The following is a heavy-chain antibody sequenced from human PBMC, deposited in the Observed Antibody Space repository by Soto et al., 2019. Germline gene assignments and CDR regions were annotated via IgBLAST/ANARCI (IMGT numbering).Heavy chain of an antibody. CDR1: GGSISSYY. D-gene: IGHD1-1*01. J-gene: IGHJ3*02. V-gene: IGHV4-34*01. CDR3: ARSSHYNHDALDM. Sequence: SETLSLTCTVSGGSISSYYWSWIRQPPGKGLEWIADMNHSGNTNCNPSLKSRVTISVDTSKNQFSLKLTSVAAADTAVYYCARSSHYNHDALDMWGQGTMVTVSS. CDR2: MNHSGNT.